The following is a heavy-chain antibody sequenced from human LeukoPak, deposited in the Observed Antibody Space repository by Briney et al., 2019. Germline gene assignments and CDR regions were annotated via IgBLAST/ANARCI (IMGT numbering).Heavy chain of an antibody. CDR3: ARDYSYATDV. J-gene: IGHJ6*02. V-gene: IGHV3-74*01. CDR2: IISDGSST. Sequence: GGSLRLSCAASGFTFSSYWMHWVRQAPGKGLVWVARIISDGSSTSYADSVKGRFTISRDNAKNTLYLQMNSLGPDDTAVYYCARDYSYATDVWGRGTTVTVSS. CDR1: GFTFSSYW.